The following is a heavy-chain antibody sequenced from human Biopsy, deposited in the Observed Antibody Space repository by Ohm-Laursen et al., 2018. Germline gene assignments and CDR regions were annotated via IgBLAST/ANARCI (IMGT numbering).Heavy chain of an antibody. CDR3: ARVRVWADSEGAFDP. D-gene: IGHD1-26*01. Sequence: GTLSLTCTVSGGSISSGSNYWAWIRQPPGKGLEWIGIIYYSGNTKYNPSLKSRVTISVDTFRNQFSLKLSSVTAADTAVYYCARVRVWADSEGAFDPWGQGTMVTVSS. J-gene: IGHJ3*01. V-gene: IGHV4-61*01. CDR1: GGSISSGSNY. CDR2: IYYSGNT.